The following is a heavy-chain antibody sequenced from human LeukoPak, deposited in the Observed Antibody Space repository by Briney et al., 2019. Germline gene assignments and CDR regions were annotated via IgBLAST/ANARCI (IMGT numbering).Heavy chain of an antibody. D-gene: IGHD3-10*02. CDR2: IYYSGST. V-gene: IGHV4-59*08. Sequence: SSETLSLTCTVSGGSISSYYWSWIRQPPGKGLVWIGYIYYSGSTNYNPSHKSRVTISVDTSKNQFSLKLSSVTAADTAVYYCATPGVSGVDIWGQGTMVTVSS. CDR3: ATPGVSGVDI. CDR1: GGSISSYY. J-gene: IGHJ3*02.